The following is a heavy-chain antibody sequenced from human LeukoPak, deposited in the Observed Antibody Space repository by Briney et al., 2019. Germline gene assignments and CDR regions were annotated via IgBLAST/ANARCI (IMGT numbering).Heavy chain of an antibody. V-gene: IGHV3-13*01. CDR3: VREARGYHYTYFDY. D-gene: IGHD5-18*01. CDR2: VSAGHHA. J-gene: IGHJ4*02. CDR1: GFTLGGHD. Sequence: GGSLRLSCTASGFTLGGHDMHWVRQTTGDGLEWVAAVSAGHHAFYAGSVKGRFTVSREDAENCLYLQMNSLRAGDTAVYYCVREARGYHYTYFDYWGQGSLVTVSS.